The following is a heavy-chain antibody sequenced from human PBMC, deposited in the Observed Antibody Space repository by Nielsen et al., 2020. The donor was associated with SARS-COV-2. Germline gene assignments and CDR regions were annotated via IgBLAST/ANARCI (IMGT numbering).Heavy chain of an antibody. D-gene: IGHD3-10*01. Sequence: GESLKISCAASGFTFSSYGMHWVRQAPGKGLEWVAVIWYDGSNKYYADSVKGRFTISRDNSKNTLYLQMNSLRAEDTAVYYCAKDDVVRGDAFDVWGPGTMVTVSS. J-gene: IGHJ3*01. CDR1: GFTFSSYG. CDR2: IWYDGSNK. CDR3: AKDDVVRGDAFDV. V-gene: IGHV3-33*06.